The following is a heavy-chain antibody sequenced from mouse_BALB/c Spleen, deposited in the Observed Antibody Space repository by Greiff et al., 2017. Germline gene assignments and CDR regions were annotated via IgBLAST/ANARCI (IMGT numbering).Heavy chain of an antibody. D-gene: IGHD1-1*01. CDR2: ISSGGSYT. CDR1: GFTFSSYA. CDR3: ARDLRIGYFDV. Sequence: EVQGVESGGGLVKPGGSLKLSCAASGFTFSSYAMSWVRQSPEKRLEWVAEISSGGSYTYYPDTVTGRFTISRDNAKNTLYLEMSSLRSEDTAMYYCARDLRIGYFDVWGAGTTVTVSS. J-gene: IGHJ1*01. V-gene: IGHV5-9-4*01.